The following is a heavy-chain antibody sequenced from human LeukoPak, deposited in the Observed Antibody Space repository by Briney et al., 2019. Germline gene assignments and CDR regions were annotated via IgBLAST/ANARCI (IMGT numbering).Heavy chain of an antibody. D-gene: IGHD3-10*01. Sequence: GGSLRLSCAASGFXFSGHDMHWVRQGPGKGLEWVSAINSAGDTYYSGSVKGRFTISRENGENSLYLQINTLRAGDTALYYCGRSFSWGVDIRGQGTMVTVSS. CDR3: GRSFSWGVDI. V-gene: IGHV3-13*04. CDR1: GFXFSGHD. J-gene: IGHJ3*02. CDR2: INSAGDT.